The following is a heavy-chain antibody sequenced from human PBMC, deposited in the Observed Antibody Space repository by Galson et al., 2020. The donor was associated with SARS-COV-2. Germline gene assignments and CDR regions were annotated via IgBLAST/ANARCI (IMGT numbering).Heavy chain of an antibody. V-gene: IGHV3-33*01. D-gene: IGHD5-18*01. J-gene: IGHJ4*02. CDR1: GFTFSSYG. CDR3: AREDTAMVYGCFDY. CDR2: IWYDGSNK. Sequence: GGSLRLSCAASGFTFSSYGMHWVRQAPGKGLEWVAVIWYDGSNKYYADSVKGRFTISRDNSKNTLYLQMNSLRAEDTAVYYCAREDTAMVYGCFDYWGQGTLVTVSS.